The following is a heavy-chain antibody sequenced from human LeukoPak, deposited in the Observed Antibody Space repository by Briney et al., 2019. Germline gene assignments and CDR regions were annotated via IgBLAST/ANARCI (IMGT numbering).Heavy chain of an antibody. J-gene: IGHJ4*02. V-gene: IGHV3-48*04. Sequence: GGSLRLSCAASGFTFSTYSMNWVRQAPGKGLEWVSYISTSSGTMYYADSVKGRFTISRDNAKNSLYLQMNSLRAEDTAVYYCARDEYCSGGSCYSVDYWGQGTLVTVSS. D-gene: IGHD2-15*01. CDR3: ARDEYCSGGSCYSVDY. CDR1: GFTFSTYS. CDR2: ISTSSGTM.